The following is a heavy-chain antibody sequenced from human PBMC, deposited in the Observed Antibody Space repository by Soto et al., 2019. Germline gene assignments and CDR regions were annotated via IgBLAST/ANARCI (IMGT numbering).Heavy chain of an antibody. V-gene: IGHV1-69*06. CDR1: GGTFSSYA. D-gene: IGHD2-2*02. J-gene: IGHJ6*02. CDR3: ARSRLGYCSSTSCYTPYYYYGMDV. CDR2: IIPIFGTA. Sequence: QVQLVQSGAEVKKPGSTVEVSCNASGGTFSSYAISWVRQAPGQGLEWMGGIIPIFGTANYAQKFQGRVTITADKSTSTAYMELSSLRSEDTAVYYCARSRLGYCSSTSCYTPYYYYGMDVWGQGTTVTDSS.